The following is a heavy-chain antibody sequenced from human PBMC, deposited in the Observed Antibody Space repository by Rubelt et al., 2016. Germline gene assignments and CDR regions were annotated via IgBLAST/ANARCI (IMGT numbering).Heavy chain of an antibody. CDR1: GYTLSNFA. CDR2: MNPSDGSA. Sequence: QVQLVQSGSELKKPGASVKVSCKASGYTLSNFAMNWVRQAPGQGLQWMGIMNPSDGSAGYAQKFKGRVTMTRDTSPSTAYMELSSLGSEDTAVYYCARSWTNFDYWGQGTLVTVSS. CDR3: ARSWTNFDY. J-gene: IGHJ4*02. V-gene: IGHV1-46*01. D-gene: IGHD3/OR15-3a*01.